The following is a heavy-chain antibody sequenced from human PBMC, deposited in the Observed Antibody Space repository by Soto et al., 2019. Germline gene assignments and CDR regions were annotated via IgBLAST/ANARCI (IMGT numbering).Heavy chain of an antibody. J-gene: IGHJ5*02. CDR1: GYRVSIYV. V-gene: IGHV1-8*01. CDR2: MNPNSGNT. D-gene: IGHD6-6*01. Sequence: GFPVKVARKTSGYRVSIYVVDCVLNKKGQGLEWMGWMNPNSGNTEYAQKFQGRVTMTSNTSISTAYMELSSLRSEDTAVYFCARGPARPTLNWFDPCGQGTLVTVSS. CDR3: ARGPARPTLNWFDP.